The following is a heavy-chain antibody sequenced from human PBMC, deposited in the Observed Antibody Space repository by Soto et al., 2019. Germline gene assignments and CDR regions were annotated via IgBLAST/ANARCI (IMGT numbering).Heavy chain of an antibody. V-gene: IGHV4-59*08. D-gene: IGHD1-26*01. CDR3: ARRYGGNLDY. J-gene: IGHJ4*02. CDR1: GGSISSYY. Sequence: SETLSLTCTVSGGSISSYYWSWIRQPPGKGLEWIGYIYYGGGTNYNPSLKSRVTISVDSSKNHFSLKLSSVTAADTAVYYCARRYGGNLDYWGQGTLVTVSS. CDR2: IYYGGGT.